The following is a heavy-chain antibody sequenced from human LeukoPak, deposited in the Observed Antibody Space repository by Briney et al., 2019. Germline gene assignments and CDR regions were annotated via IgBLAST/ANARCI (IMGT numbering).Heavy chain of an antibody. CDR2: ISRSGRNT. Sequence: GGSLRLSCAASGFTFSNHGMNWVRQAPGKGLEWVSFISRSGRNTDYADSVKGRFTISRDDAKNSLYLQLNSLRADDTAVYYCARDAPCTTSTCYKQIDSWGQGTLVTVSS. V-gene: IGHV3-48*04. D-gene: IGHD6-25*01. CDR1: GFTFSNHG. CDR3: ARDAPCTTSTCYKQIDS. J-gene: IGHJ4*02.